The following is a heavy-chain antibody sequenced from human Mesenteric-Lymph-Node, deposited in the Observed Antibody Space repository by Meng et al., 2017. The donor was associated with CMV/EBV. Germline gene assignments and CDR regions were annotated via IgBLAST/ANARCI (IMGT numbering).Heavy chain of an antibody. V-gene: IGHV4-39*01. J-gene: IGHJ4*02. CDR3: ARRGNYDSDYSEY. Sequence: QWQLQDPGPGLWKPSETLSLSCIVSGDSISNSTYYWTWLRQPPGKGLEWIGSVHHSGTTYYNPSLKGRLTISVDTSANLFSLRLTTVTAADTATYYCARRGNYDSDYSEYWGQGTLVTVSS. D-gene: IGHD3-22*01. CDR1: GDSISNSTYY. CDR2: VHHSGTT.